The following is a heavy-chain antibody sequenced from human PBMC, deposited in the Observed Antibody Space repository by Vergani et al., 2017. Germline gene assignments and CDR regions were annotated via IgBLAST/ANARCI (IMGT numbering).Heavy chain of an antibody. D-gene: IGHD3-22*01. V-gene: IGHV3-48*02. Sequence: EVQLVESGGGLVQPGGSLRLSCAASGFTFSSYSMNWVRQAPGKGLEWVSYISSSSSTIYYADSVKGRFTISRDNAKNSLYLQMNSLRDEDTAVYYCARGGWEVGTRHNWFDPWGQGTLVTVSS. J-gene: IGHJ5*02. CDR2: ISSSSSTI. CDR1: GFTFSSYS. CDR3: ARGGWEVGTRHNWFDP.